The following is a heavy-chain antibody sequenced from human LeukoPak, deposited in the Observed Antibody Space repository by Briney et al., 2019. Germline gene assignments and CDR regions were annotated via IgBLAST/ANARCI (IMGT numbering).Heavy chain of an antibody. CDR2: INPNGGNT. CDR3: ARERRAWGEDF. D-gene: IGHD3-16*01. V-gene: IGHV1-46*01. CDR1: GYTFTGYY. Sequence: ASVKVSCKASGYTFTGYYMHWVRQAPGQGLEWVGLINPNGGNTGYAQRFQGRVTVTTDTSTSTVYMELNSLGSEDTAVYYCARERRAWGEDFWGQGTLVTVSS. J-gene: IGHJ4*02.